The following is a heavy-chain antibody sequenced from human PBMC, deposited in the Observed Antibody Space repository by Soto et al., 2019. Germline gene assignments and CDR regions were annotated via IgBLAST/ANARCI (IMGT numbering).Heavy chain of an antibody. D-gene: IGHD3-22*01. J-gene: IGHJ4*02. V-gene: IGHV1-3*01. Sequence: QVQLVQSGAEVKKPGASVKVSCKASGYTFTSYAMHWVRQAPGQRLEWMGWINAGNGNKKYSQKFQGRVTITRDTSASKAYMELSSLRSEDTAVYYCASDYYDSSGFFDYWGQGTLVTVSS. CDR3: ASDYYDSSGFFDY. CDR2: INAGNGNK. CDR1: GYTFTSYA.